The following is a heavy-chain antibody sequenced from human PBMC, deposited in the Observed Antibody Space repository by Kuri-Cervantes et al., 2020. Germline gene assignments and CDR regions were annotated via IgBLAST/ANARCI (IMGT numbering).Heavy chain of an antibody. J-gene: IGHJ5*02. Sequence: SETLSLTCTVSGGSLISSTFSWGWIRQPPGKGLEWIGNIYSSGSTYYSPSLQTRVTISVDTSKNQFSLKLTSVTAADTAVYYCARGLTYYNFWSGYAPPWGQGTLVTVSS. CDR1: GGSLISSTFS. CDR3: ARGLTYYNFWSGYAPP. CDR2: IYSSGST. V-gene: IGHV4-39*01. D-gene: IGHD3-3*01.